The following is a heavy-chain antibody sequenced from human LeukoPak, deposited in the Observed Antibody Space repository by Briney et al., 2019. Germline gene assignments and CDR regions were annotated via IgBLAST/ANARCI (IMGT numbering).Heavy chain of an antibody. CDR3: ARFISSSWYFDY. CDR2: ISSSSSYI. D-gene: IGHD6-13*01. J-gene: IGHJ4*02. CDR1: GFTFSYAW. V-gene: IGHV3-21*01. Sequence: GGSLRLSCAASGFTFSYAWMNWVRQAPGKGLEWVSSISSSSSYIYYADSVKGRFTISRDNAENSLYLQMNSLRAEDTAVYSCARFISSSWYFDYWGQGTLVTVSS.